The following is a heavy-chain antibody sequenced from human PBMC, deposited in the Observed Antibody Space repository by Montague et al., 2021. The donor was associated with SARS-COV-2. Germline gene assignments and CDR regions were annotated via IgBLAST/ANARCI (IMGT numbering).Heavy chain of an antibody. CDR2: INHSGST. Sequence: SETLSLTCAGYGGSFSGCNRKWIRQAPGKGPEWIGEINHSGSTNYNPSLKSRVTMSVDTSKNQFSLRLSSVTAADTAVYYCARGARQGYGFRLGSFDSWGQGTLVTVSS. CDR3: ARGARQGYGFRLGSFDS. V-gene: IGHV4-34*01. J-gene: IGHJ4*02. CDR1: GGSFSGCN. D-gene: IGHD3-10*01.